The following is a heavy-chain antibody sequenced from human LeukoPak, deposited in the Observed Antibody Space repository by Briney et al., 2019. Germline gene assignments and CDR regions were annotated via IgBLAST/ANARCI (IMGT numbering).Heavy chain of an antibody. J-gene: IGHJ5*01. CDR2: ISSGGTNT. V-gene: IGHV3-23*01. CDR3: ARGRGSGNYNWFDC. D-gene: IGHD3-10*01. Sequence: GGSLRLSCAASGFTFSSYAMNWVRQAPGKGRGGGSVISSGGTNTYYADSVKGRFTVSRDNSKNTMYLQMNSPRAEDTAVYYCARGRGSGNYNWFDCWGQGTLVTVSS. CDR1: GFTFSSYA.